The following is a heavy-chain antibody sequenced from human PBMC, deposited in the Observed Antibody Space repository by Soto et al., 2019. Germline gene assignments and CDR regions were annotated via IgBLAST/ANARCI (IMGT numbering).Heavy chain of an antibody. CDR3: ARGQLEGLVSRYDFDY. CDR2: IYYSGST. Sequence: QVQLQESGPGLVKPSQTLSLTCTVSGGSISSGGYYWSWIRQHPGKGLEWIGYIYYSGSTYYNPSLKSRVTISVDTSKNQFSLKLSSVTAADTAVYYCARGQLEGLVSRYDFDYWGQGTLVTVSS. V-gene: IGHV4-31*03. J-gene: IGHJ4*02. D-gene: IGHD1-1*01. CDR1: GGSISSGGYY.